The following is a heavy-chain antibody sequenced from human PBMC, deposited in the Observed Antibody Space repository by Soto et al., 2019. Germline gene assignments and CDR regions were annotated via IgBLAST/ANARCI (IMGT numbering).Heavy chain of an antibody. CDR3: ALQWLAEPPRTDY. J-gene: IGHJ4*02. D-gene: IGHD6-19*01. V-gene: IGHV1-24*01. CDR2: FDPEDGET. Sequence: GASVKVSCKVSGYTLTELSVHWVRQAPGKGLEWMGGFDPEDGETIYAQKFQGRVTMTEDTSTDTAYMELSSLRSEDTAVYYCALQWLAEPPRTDYWGQGTLVTVSS. CDR1: GYTLTELS.